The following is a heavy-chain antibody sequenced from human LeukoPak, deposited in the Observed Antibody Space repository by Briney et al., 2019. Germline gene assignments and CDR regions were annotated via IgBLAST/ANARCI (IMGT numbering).Heavy chain of an antibody. CDR1: GYTFTSYG. Sequence: GASVKVSCKASGYTFTSYGISWVRQATGQGLEWMGWMNPNSGNTGYAQKFQGRVTMTRNTSISTAYMELSSLRSEDTAVYYCARGESSIAALDYYYGMDVWGQGTTVTVSS. D-gene: IGHD6-6*01. CDR3: ARGESSIAALDYYYGMDV. V-gene: IGHV1-8*02. J-gene: IGHJ6*02. CDR2: MNPNSGNT.